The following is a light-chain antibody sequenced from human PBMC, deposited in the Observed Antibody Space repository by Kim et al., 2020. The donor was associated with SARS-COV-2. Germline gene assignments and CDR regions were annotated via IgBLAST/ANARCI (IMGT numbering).Light chain of an antibody. Sequence: GQSVTMSCSGSSSNIGSNYVSWYEQLPGTAPKLLIYRNNQRPSGVPDRFSGSKSGTSASLAISGLRSEDEADYYCAVWDDSVSGPVFGGGTKLTVL. CDR3: AVWDDSVSGPV. CDR1: SSNIGSNY. V-gene: IGLV1-47*01. J-gene: IGLJ2*01. CDR2: RNN.